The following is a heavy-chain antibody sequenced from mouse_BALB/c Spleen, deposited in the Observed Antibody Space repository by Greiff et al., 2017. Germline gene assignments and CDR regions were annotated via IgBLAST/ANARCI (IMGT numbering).Heavy chain of an antibody. D-gene: IGHD2-2*01. CDR1: GYTFTSYV. V-gene: IGHV1-14*01. CDR3: AREEGYDPFAY. CDR2: INPYNDGT. J-gene: IGHJ3*01. Sequence: EVQLQQSGPELVKPGASVKMSCKASGYTFTSYVMHWVKQKPGQGLEWIGYINPYNDGTKYNEKFKGKATLTSDKSSSTAYMELSSLTSEDSAVYYCAREEGYDPFAYWGQGTLVTVSA.